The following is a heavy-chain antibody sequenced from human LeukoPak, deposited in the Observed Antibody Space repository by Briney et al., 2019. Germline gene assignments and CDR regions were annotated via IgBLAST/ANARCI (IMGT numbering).Heavy chain of an antibody. J-gene: IGHJ4*02. V-gene: IGHV3-30*04. CDR3: AKDLVDTAMVNDFDY. CDR2: ISYDGSNK. CDR1: GFTFSSYA. D-gene: IGHD5-18*01. Sequence: GGSLRLSCAASGFTFSSYAMHWVRQAPGKGLEWVAVISYDGSNKYYADSVKGRFTISRDNSKNTLYLQMNSLRAEDTAVYYCAKDLVDTAMVNDFDYWGQGTLVTVSS.